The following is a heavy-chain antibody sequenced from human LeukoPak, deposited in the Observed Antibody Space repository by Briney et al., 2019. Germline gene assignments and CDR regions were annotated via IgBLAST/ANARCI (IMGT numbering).Heavy chain of an antibody. J-gene: IGHJ5*02. V-gene: IGHV1-69*13. D-gene: IGHD2-2*01. CDR3: ARDSVHCSSTSCRHRWFDP. CDR1: GGTFSSYA. Sequence: SVKVSCKASGGTFSSYAISWVRQAPGQGLEWMGGIIPIFGTANYAQKFQGRVTITADESTSTAYVELSSLRSEDTAVYYCARDSVHCSSTSCRHRWFDPWGQGTLVTVSS. CDR2: IIPIFGTA.